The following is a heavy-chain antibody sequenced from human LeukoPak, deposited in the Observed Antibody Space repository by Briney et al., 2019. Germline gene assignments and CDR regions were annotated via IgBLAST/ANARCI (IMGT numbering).Heavy chain of an antibody. J-gene: IGHJ6*03. D-gene: IGHD3-9*01. CDR2: ISGSGGSST. Sequence: GGSLRLSCAASGFTFSNAWMSWVRQAPGKGLEWVSAISGSGGSSTYYADSVKGRFTISRDNSKNSLYLQMNSLRAEDTAVYYCARESRGYDILTGKYHRGYYSYYMDVWGKGTTVTVSS. V-gene: IGHV3-23*01. CDR3: ARESRGYDILTGKYHRGYYSYYMDV. CDR1: GFTFSNAW.